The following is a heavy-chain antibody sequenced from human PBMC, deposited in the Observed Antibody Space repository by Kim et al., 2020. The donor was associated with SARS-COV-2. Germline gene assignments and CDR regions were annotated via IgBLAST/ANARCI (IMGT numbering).Heavy chain of an antibody. D-gene: IGHD6-13*01. Sequence: YNEYAVSVKSRITINPDTSENQFSLQLNSVTPEDTAVYYCARSVAAAGTHWGQGTLVTVSS. V-gene: IGHV6-1*01. J-gene: IGHJ4*02. CDR2: YN. CDR3: ARSVAAAGTH.